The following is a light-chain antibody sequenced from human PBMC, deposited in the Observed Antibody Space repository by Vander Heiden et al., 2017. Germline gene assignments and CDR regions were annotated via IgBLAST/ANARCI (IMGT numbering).Light chain of an antibody. V-gene: IGKV3-20*01. CDR1: QSLTDDY. Sequence: VVVTQSPATLSLSPGGTATLFCRVTQSLTDDYVAWYQQKPGQAPRLLISFASTRATGVPDRFAGSGSGSDFSLTISRLEPEDSAVYYCEYDGRTPTFGQGTRLEIK. CDR2: FAS. CDR3: EYDGRTPT. J-gene: IGKJ2*01.